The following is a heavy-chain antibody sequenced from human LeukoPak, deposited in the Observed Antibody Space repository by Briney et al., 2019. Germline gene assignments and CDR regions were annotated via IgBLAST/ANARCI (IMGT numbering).Heavy chain of an antibody. CDR2: IWYDGSNK. Sequence: GGSLRLSCAASGFTFNSYGMHWVRQAPGKGLEWVAVIWYDGSNKYYADSVKGRFTISRDNSKNTLYLQMNSLRAEDTAVYYCARKYSSGWYDYWGQGTLVTVSS. V-gene: IGHV3-33*01. D-gene: IGHD6-19*01. J-gene: IGHJ4*02. CDR3: ARKYSSGWYDY. CDR1: GFTFNSYG.